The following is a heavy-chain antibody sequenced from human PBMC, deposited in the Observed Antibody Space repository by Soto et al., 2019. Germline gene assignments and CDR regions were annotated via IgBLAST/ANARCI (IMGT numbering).Heavy chain of an antibody. Sequence: ASVKVSCKASGYTFTSYGISWVRQAPGQGLEWMGWISAYNGNTNYAQKLQGRVTMTTDTSTSTAYMELRSLRSDDTAVYYCARDHTRSDCSGRSCYYYYYMDVWGKGTTVTVSS. V-gene: IGHV1-18*01. D-gene: IGHD2-15*01. CDR2: ISAYNGNT. CDR3: ARDHTRSDCSGRSCYYYYYMDV. CDR1: GYTFTSYG. J-gene: IGHJ6*03.